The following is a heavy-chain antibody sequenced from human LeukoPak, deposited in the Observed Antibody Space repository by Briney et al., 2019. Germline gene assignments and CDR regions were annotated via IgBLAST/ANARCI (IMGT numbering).Heavy chain of an antibody. Sequence: AASVKVSCKASGYTFTSYYMHWVRQAPGQGLEWMGIINPSGGSTSYAQKFQGRVTMTRDTSTSTVYMELSSLRAEDTAFYYCAINGGGDSGYGNFDYWGQGTLVTVSS. CDR2: INPSGGST. V-gene: IGHV1-46*03. J-gene: IGHJ4*02. CDR3: AINGGGDSGYGNFDY. CDR1: GYTFTSYY. D-gene: IGHD5-12*01.